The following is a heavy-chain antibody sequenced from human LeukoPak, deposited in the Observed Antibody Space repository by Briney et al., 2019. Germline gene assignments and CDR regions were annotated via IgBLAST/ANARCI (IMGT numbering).Heavy chain of an antibody. CDR1: GFTFRTYW. CDR2: IKSDGSST. D-gene: IGHD3-22*01. Sequence: GGSVRLSCAASGFTFRTYWMHWVRQAPGKGLVWVSRIKSDGSSTTYADSVKGRFTISRNNARNTLYLQMNSLRAEDTAAYYCARGGYYYESGGFYYVGYWGQGTLVTVSS. J-gene: IGHJ4*02. CDR3: ARGGYYYESGGFYYVGY. V-gene: IGHV3-74*01.